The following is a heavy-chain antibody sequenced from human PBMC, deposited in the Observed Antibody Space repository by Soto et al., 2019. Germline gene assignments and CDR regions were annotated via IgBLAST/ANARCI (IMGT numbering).Heavy chain of an antibody. CDR2: IYYSGST. CDR1: GGSISSGGYY. J-gene: IGHJ4*02. D-gene: IGHD3-10*01. CDR3: ASILWFGESQPYYFDY. Sequence: SETLSLTCTVSGGSISSGGYYWSWIRQHPGKGLEWIGYIYYSGSTYYNPSLKSRVTISVDTSKNQFSLKLSSVTAADTAVYYCASILWFGESQPYYFDYWGQGTLVTVFS. V-gene: IGHV4-31*03.